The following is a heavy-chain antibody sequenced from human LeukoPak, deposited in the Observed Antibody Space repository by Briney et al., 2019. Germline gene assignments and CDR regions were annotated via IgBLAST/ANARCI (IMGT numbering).Heavy chain of an antibody. CDR3: ARLSSGSYVY. V-gene: IGHV4-31*03. D-gene: IGHD3-10*02. CDR1: GGSISSGGYY. J-gene: IGHJ4*02. Sequence: QVQLQESGPGLVKPSQTLSLTCTVSGGSISSGGYYWSWIRQHPGKGLEWIGYIYYSGTPYYNPSLKSRVTISVATSKNQFFLKLSSVTAADTAVYYCARLSSGSYVYWGRGTLVTVSS. CDR2: IYYSGTP.